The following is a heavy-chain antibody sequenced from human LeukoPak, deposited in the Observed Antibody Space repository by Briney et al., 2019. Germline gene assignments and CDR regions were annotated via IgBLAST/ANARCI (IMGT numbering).Heavy chain of an antibody. Sequence: GESLKISCKGSGYTFLDYWIGWVRQMPGKGLEYMGIIYPGDSDSRYSPSFQGHVTLSVDTSISTVFLQWSSLKASDTAIFYCARRRGVSASSFDIWGQGTMVTVSS. CDR3: ARRRGVSASSFDI. CDR1: GYTFLDYW. J-gene: IGHJ3*02. V-gene: IGHV5-51*01. D-gene: IGHD3-10*01. CDR2: IYPGDSDS.